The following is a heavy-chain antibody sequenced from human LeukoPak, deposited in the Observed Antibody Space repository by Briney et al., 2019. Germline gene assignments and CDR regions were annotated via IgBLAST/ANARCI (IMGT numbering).Heavy chain of an antibody. CDR1: GESFSGYY. CDR2: INNVASHI. J-gene: IGHJ4*02. Sequence: PSETLSLTCAVYGESFSGYYWSWIRRPPGKGLEWVSSINNVASHIYYADSVRGRFTISRDNAKNSVSLQMNNLRAEDTAVYYCARDATQYLRYGYFDSWGQGILVTVSS. D-gene: IGHD3-9*01. CDR3: ARDATQYLRYGYFDS. V-gene: IGHV3-21*01.